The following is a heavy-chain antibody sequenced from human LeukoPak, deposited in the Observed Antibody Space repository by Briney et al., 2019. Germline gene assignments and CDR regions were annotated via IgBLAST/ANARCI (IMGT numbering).Heavy chain of an antibody. J-gene: IGHJ6*03. CDR2: IYHSGGA. Sequence: SETLSLTCTVSGGSISGGDYFWSWVRQPPGKGLEWIGYIYHSGGAHYNPSLKSPASISVDTSKNQFSLELRSVTAADTAVYYCARDHLPAGAPGYYMDVWGKGTTVTVSS. CDR3: ARDHLPAGAPGYYMDV. CDR1: GGSISGGDYF. D-gene: IGHD4/OR15-4a*01. V-gene: IGHV4-30-4*02.